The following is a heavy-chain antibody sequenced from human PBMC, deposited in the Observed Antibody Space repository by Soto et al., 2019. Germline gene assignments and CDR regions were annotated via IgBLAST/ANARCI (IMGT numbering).Heavy chain of an antibody. CDR3: ATRRYCSSTSCPGAFDY. J-gene: IGHJ4*02. V-gene: IGHV4-59*08. Sequence: SETLSLTCTVSGGSISSYYWSWIRQPPGKGLEWIGYIYYSGSTNYNPSLKSRVTISVDTSKNQFSLKLSSVTAADTAVYYCATRRYCSSTSCPGAFDYWGQGTLVTVSS. CDR1: GGSISSYY. D-gene: IGHD2-2*01. CDR2: IYYSGST.